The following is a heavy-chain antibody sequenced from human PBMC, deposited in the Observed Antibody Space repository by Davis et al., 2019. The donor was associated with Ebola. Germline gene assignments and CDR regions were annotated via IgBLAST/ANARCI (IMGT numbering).Heavy chain of an antibody. V-gene: IGHV3-73*01. CDR2: IRSNANSYAT. D-gene: IGHD2-8*02. Sequence: PGGSLRLSCAASGFTFSGSAMHWVRQASGTGLEWVGRIRSNANSYATAYAASVNGRFTISRDDSKNTAYLQMNSLKTEDTAVYYCSGGGVVDYWGQGTLVTVSS. CDR1: GFTFSGSA. CDR3: SGGGVVDY. J-gene: IGHJ4*02.